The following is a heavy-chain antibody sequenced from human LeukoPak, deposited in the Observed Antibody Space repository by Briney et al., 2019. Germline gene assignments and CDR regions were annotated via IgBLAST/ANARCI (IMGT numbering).Heavy chain of an antibody. V-gene: IGHV4-34*01. CDR3: ASAALAYCGGDCYHTFDY. CDR1: GGSFSGYY. Sequence: SETLSLTCAVYGGSFSGYYWSWIRQPPGKGLEWIGEINHSGSTNYNPSLKSRVTISVDTSKNQFSLKLGSVTAADTAVYYCASAALAYCGGDCYHTFDYWGQGTLVTVSS. CDR2: INHSGST. D-gene: IGHD2-21*02. J-gene: IGHJ4*02.